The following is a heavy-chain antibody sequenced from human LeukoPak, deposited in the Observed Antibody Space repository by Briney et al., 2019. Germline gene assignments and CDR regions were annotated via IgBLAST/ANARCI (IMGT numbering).Heavy chain of an antibody. V-gene: IGHV4-39*01. CDR1: GGSISSSDYY. J-gene: IGHJ4*02. Sequence: SETLSLTCTVSGGSISSSDYYWGWIRQPPGKGLEWIGNIYYSGSTYYNPSLKSRVTISVDTSKNQFSLKLSSVTAADTAVYYWARHLRSGVTTDYWGQGTLVTVSS. D-gene: IGHD4-17*01. CDR3: ARHLRSGVTTDY. CDR2: IYYSGST.